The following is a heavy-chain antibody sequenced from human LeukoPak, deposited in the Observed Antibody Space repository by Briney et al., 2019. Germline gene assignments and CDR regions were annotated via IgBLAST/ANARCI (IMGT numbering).Heavy chain of an antibody. D-gene: IGHD3-22*01. Sequence: PSETLSLTCTVSRGSISGYYWSWIRQPPGKGLEWIGEINHSGSTNYNPSLKSRVTISVDTSKNQFSLKLSSVTAADTAVYYCARGGYYDSSGYRYFDYWGQGTLVTVSS. J-gene: IGHJ4*02. CDR2: INHSGST. V-gene: IGHV4-34*01. CDR1: RGSISGYY. CDR3: ARGGYYDSSGYRYFDY.